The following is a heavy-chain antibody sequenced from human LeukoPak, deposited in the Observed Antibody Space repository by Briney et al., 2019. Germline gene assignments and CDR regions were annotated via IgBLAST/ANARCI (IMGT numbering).Heavy chain of an antibody. CDR2: IYYSGST. J-gene: IGHJ6*03. D-gene: IGHD2-15*01. CDR3: ARLSGGPYCSGGSCLTNYCYYYMDV. V-gene: IGHV4-39*01. Sequence: SETLSLTCTVSGGSISSSSYYWGWIRQPPGKGLEWIGSIYYSGSTYYNPSLKSRVTISVDTSKNQFSLKLSSVTAADTAVYYCARLSGGPYCSGGSCLTNYCYYYMDVWGKGTTVTISS. CDR1: GGSISSSSYY.